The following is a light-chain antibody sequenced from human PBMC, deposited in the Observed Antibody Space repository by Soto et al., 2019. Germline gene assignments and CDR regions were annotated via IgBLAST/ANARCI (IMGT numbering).Light chain of an antibody. CDR3: AAWDDSLNGYV. CDR1: NSNIGSNT. V-gene: IGLV1-44*01. CDR2: SNN. Sequence: QSVLTQPPSASGTPGQRVTISCSGSNSNIGSNTVHWYQQLPGTSPKLLVYSNNERPSGVPDRFSGSKSGTAASLAISGLQSEDEADYYCAAWDDSLNGYVFGTGTQLTV. J-gene: IGLJ1*01.